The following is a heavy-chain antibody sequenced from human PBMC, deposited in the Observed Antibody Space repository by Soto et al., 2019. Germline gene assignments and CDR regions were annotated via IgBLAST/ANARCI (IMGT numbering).Heavy chain of an antibody. Sequence: QLQLQESGPGLVKPSETLSLTCTVSGGSISSSSYYWGWIRQPPGKGLEWIGSIYYSGSTYYNPSLKSRVTISVDTSKNQVSLKLSSVTAADTAVYYCARLGGDSSSWTTSYYYYYGMDVWGQGTTVTVSS. CDR1: GGSISSSSYY. CDR2: IYYSGST. J-gene: IGHJ6*02. V-gene: IGHV4-39*01. D-gene: IGHD6-13*01. CDR3: ARLGGDSSSWTTSYYYYYGMDV.